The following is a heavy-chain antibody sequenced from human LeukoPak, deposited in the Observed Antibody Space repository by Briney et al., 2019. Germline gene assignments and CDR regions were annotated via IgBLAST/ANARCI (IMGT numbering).Heavy chain of an antibody. CDR2: IYYSGST. CDR1: GGSISSYY. J-gene: IGHJ4*02. Sequence: PSETLSLTCTVSGGSISSYYWSWIRQPPGKGLEWIGYIYYSGSTNYNPSLKSRVTISVDTSKNQFSLKLSSVNAADTAVYSCASLDRENSRSWYVFDYWGQGTLVTVSS. D-gene: IGHD6-13*01. CDR3: ASLDRENSRSWYVFDY. V-gene: IGHV4-59*01.